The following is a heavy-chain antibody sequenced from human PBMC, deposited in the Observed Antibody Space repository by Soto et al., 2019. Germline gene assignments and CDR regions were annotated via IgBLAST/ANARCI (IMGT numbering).Heavy chain of an antibody. D-gene: IGHD5-12*01. CDR2: ISYDGSNK. Sequence: GGSLRLSCAASGFTFSSYAMHWVRQAPGKGLEWVAVISYDGSNKYYADSVKGRFTISRDNSKNTLYLQMNSLRAEDTAVYYCASRQLQLAYWGQGTLVTVSS. V-gene: IGHV3-30-3*01. J-gene: IGHJ4*02. CDR3: ASRQLQLAY. CDR1: GFTFSSYA.